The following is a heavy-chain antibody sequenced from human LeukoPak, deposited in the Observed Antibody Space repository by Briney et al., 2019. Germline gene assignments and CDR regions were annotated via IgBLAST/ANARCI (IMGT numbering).Heavy chain of an antibody. J-gene: IGHJ4*02. D-gene: IGHD3-9*01. CDR3: AKDGNYDILTGYRGILNYFDY. V-gene: IGHV3-9*01. Sequence: GGSLRLSCTASGVTLSSYAMHWVRQAPGKGLEWVSGISWNSGSIGYADSVKGRFTISRDNAKNSLYLQMNSLRAEDTALYYCAKDGNYDILTGYRGILNYFDYWGQGTLVTVSS. CDR2: ISWNSGSI. CDR1: GVTLSSYA.